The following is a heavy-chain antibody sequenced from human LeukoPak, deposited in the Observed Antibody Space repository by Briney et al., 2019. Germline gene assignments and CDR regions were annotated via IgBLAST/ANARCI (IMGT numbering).Heavy chain of an antibody. CDR3: ARAVGPFDI. CDR2: IWYDGSNK. V-gene: IGHV3-33*01. J-gene: IGHJ3*02. Sequence: GGSLRLSCAASGFTFSTYGMLWVRQAPGKGLEWVAVIWYDGSNKYYADSVKGRFTISRDNSKNTLSLQMNSLRAEDTAVYYCARAVGPFDIWGQGTMVTVSS. CDR1: GFTFSTYG.